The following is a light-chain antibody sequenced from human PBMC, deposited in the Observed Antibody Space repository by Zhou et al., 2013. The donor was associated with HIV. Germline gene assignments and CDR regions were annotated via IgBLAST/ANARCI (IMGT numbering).Light chain of an antibody. CDR2: DNN. CDR1: SSNIGAGSD. Sequence: QSVLTQPPSVSGAPGQRVTISCTGSSSNIGAGSDVHWYQQLPGTAPKLLIYDNNNRPSGVPDRFSGSKSGTSATLGITGLQTGDEADYYCGTWDSSLSAVVFGGGTKLTVL. V-gene: IGLV1-40*01. CDR3: GTWDSSLSAVV. J-gene: IGLJ2*01.